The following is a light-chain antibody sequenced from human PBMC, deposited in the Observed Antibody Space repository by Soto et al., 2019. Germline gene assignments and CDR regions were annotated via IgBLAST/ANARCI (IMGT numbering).Light chain of an antibody. V-gene: IGKV3-20*01. CDR1: QTVGSTY. CDR2: EAS. J-gene: IGKJ2*01. Sequence: EILLTQSPGTLSLSPGERATLSCRTSQTVGSTYLAWYQQKPGQAPRLLIYEASRRATGIPGRFSGSGSGTDFTLTTSRLEPEDFSVYYCHQFGTSPPYTFGQGTKLEI. CDR3: HQFGTSPPYT.